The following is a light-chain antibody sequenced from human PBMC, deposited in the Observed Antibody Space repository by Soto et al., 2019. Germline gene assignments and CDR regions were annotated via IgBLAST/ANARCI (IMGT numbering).Light chain of an antibody. CDR2: DAS. CDR3: QQYDNLPPKIT. CDR1: QDITTS. J-gene: IGKJ4*01. V-gene: IGKV1-33*01. Sequence: DIQMTQSPSSLSASVGDRVSITCQASQDITTSLNWYQQKPGKAPKLLIYDASSLETGVPSRFSGSGSGTDFTFTINSLQPEDIATYYCQQYDNLPPKITFGGGTKVEIK.